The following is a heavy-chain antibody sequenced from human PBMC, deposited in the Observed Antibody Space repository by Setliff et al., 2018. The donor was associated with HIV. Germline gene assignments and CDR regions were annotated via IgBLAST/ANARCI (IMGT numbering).Heavy chain of an antibody. D-gene: IGHD3-10*01. CDR3: ARELLRSWDGSENSYKPYYFDY. V-gene: IGHV4-34*01. Sequence: SETLSLTCVVYGGSFRGYYWSWIRQPPGKGLEWIGESNQSGSGNYNPSLKSRVTISVDTSKNEFSLKLSSVTAADTAVYYCARELLRSWDGSENSYKPYYFDYWGQGTLVTVSS. CDR1: GGSFRGYY. CDR2: SNQSGSG. J-gene: IGHJ4*02.